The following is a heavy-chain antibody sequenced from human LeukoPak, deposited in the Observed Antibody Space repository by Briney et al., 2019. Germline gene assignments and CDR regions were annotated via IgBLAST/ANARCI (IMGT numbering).Heavy chain of an antibody. Sequence: ASVKVSCKASGYIFNDYDIHWVRQASGQGFEWLGWVIPNSGNTAYAQNFQDRVTITRNSSTDTAYLELSSLRSEDTAVYYCARGDYGDTGTAFEIWGHGTMVIVSS. CDR3: ARGDYGDTGTAFEI. CDR1: GYIFNDYD. J-gene: IGHJ3*02. D-gene: IGHD4-17*01. CDR2: VIPNSGNT. V-gene: IGHV1-8*03.